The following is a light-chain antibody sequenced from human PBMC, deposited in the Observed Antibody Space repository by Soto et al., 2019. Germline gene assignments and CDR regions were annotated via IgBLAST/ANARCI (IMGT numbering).Light chain of an antibody. V-gene: IGLV1-51*01. Sequence: QSVLTQPPSVSAALGQKVTISCSGFSSNIGNNYVSWYQQVPGTAPKLLIYENNKRPSGIPDRFSGSKSGTSATLDITGLQTGDEADYYCGTWDSSLSAGVFGGGTKLTVL. J-gene: IGLJ2*01. CDR1: SSNIGNNY. CDR2: ENN. CDR3: GTWDSSLSAGV.